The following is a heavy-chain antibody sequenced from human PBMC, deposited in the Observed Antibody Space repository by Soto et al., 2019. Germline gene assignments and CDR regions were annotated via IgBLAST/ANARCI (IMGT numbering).Heavy chain of an antibody. D-gene: IGHD6-13*01. V-gene: IGHV1-69*08. CDR1: GGTFSSYT. Sequence: QVQLVQSGAEVKKPGSSVKVSCKASGGTFSSYTISWVRQAPGQGLEWMGRIIPILGIANYAQKFQSRVTITADKSTSTAYMELSSLRSEDTAVYYCARDWGIAPDYYGMDVWGQGTTVTVSS. CDR3: ARDWGIAPDYYGMDV. J-gene: IGHJ6*02. CDR2: IIPILGIA.